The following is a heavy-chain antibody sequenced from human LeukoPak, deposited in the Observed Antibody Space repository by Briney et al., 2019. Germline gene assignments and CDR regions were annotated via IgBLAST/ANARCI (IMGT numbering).Heavy chain of an antibody. D-gene: IGHD6-19*01. Sequence: GGSLRLSCAASGFTFSSYWMHWVRQAPGKGLVWVSRINSDGSSTSYADSVKGRFTISRDIAKNSLYLQMNSLRAEDTAVYYCARDRPQQWLVRGQRGYYYYMDVWGRGTTVTISS. J-gene: IGHJ6*03. CDR1: GFTFSSYW. CDR3: ARDRPQQWLVRGQRGYYYYMDV. V-gene: IGHV3-74*01. CDR2: INSDGSST.